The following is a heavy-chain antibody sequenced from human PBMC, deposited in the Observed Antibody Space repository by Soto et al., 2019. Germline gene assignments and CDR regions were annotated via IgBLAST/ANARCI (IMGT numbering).Heavy chain of an antibody. CDR2: IRAKVNNFAT. CDR3: VTGAAGTWRLDP. Sequence: EVPLVQSGGGLVQPGGSVTLSCAASGFTFSGSVIHWVRQASGRGLEWVGRIRAKVNNFATAYAASVKGRFTVSRDDSRSTAYLQMNSLKIDDPAVYYCVTGAAGTWRLDPWGQGTLVSVSS. J-gene: IGHJ5*02. CDR1: GFTFSGSV. V-gene: IGHV3-73*01. D-gene: IGHD1-26*01.